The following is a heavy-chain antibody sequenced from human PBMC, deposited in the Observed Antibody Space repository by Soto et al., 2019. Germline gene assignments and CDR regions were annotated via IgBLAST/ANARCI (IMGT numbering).Heavy chain of an antibody. CDR2: INWNGGST. Sequence: EVQLVESGGGVVRPGGYLRLSFAASGFTFDDYGMSWVRQAPGKGLEWVSGINWNGGSTGYADSVKGRFTISRDNAKNSLYLQMNSLRAEDTALYYCARARGYYGSGSACDYWGQGTLVTVSS. V-gene: IGHV3-20*03. J-gene: IGHJ4*02. D-gene: IGHD3-10*01. CDR3: ARARGYYGSGSACDY. CDR1: GFTFDDYG.